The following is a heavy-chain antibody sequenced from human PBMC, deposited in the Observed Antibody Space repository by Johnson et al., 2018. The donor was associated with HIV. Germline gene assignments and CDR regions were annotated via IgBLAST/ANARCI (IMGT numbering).Heavy chain of an antibody. CDR2: IKSKTDAGTT. CDR3: TTIHYDSSSPGAFDF. J-gene: IGHJ3*01. Sequence: VQLVESGGGLIKPGGSLRLSCAAPGFTFSNAWMSWVRQAPGKGLEWVGRIKSKTDAGTTDYAAPVKGRFTISRDDSKNTLYLQMNSLQTEDTGVYYCTTIHYDSSSPGAFDFWGQGTMVTVSS. D-gene: IGHD3-22*01. CDR1: GFTFSNAW. V-gene: IGHV3-15*01.